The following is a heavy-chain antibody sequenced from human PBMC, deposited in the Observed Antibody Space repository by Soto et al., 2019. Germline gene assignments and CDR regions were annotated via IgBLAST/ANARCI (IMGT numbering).Heavy chain of an antibody. CDR1: GYSFTSYW. D-gene: IGHD4-17*01. Sequence: GESLKISCKGSGYSFTSYWIGWVRQMPGKGLEWMGIIYPGDSDTRYSPSFQGQVTISADKSISTAYLQWSSLKASDTAMHYCARMYDYGEYVDTFDIWGQGTMVTVSS. CDR3: ARMYDYGEYVDTFDI. CDR2: IYPGDSDT. J-gene: IGHJ3*02. V-gene: IGHV5-51*01.